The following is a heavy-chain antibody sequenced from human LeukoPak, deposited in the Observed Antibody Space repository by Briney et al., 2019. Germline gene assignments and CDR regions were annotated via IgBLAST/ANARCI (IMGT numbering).Heavy chain of an antibody. CDR3: ARTTEAHSWRTRYYDYYMDV. CDR1: GGSISSSSYY. Sequence: SETLSLTCTVSGGSISSSSYYWGWIRQPPGKGLEWIGYIYYSGITNYTPSLKSRVTISVDTSKNQFSLKLSSVTAADTAVYYCARTTEAHSWRTRYYDYYMDVWGKGTTVTVSS. D-gene: IGHD6-13*01. V-gene: IGHV4-61*05. J-gene: IGHJ6*03. CDR2: IYYSGIT.